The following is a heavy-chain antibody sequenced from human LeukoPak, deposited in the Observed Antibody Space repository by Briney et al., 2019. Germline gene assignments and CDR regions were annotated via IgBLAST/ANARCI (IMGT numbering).Heavy chain of an antibody. CDR3: AREYVVVVVAATPYYYYYMDV. V-gene: IGHV1-2*02. J-gene: IGHJ6*03. D-gene: IGHD2-15*01. CDR2: INPNRGGT. Sequence: ASVKVSCKSSGYTFSNYGFSWVRQPPGQGLEWMGLINPNRGGTNYAQKFQGRVTMTRDTSISTAYMELSRLRSDDTAVYYCAREYVVVVVAATPYYYYYMDVWGKGTTVTISS. CDR1: GYTFSNYG.